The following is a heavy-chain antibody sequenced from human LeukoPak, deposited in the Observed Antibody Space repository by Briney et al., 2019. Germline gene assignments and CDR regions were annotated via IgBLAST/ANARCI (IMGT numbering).Heavy chain of an antibody. V-gene: IGHV4-59*02. J-gene: IGHJ4*02. CDR1: GASVSSSH. CDR3: SEGYFEPFDH. CDR2: LSYTGKT. Sequence: SETLSLTCVVSGASVSSSHWNWIRQLPGKGLEWIGCLSYTGKTDYNPSLTSRVTMSLDSSKNQVSLKPRSVTAADTAVYYCSEGYFEPFDHWGQGTLVPVSS. D-gene: IGHD2/OR15-2a*01.